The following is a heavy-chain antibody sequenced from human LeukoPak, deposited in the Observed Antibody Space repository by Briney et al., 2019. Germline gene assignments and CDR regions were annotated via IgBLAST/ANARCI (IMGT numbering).Heavy chain of an antibody. CDR2: IYYSGST. CDR3: AWSLIGPTGYYYMDV. Sequence: SETLSLTCTVSGDSINTSGYYWGWIRQPPGKGLEWIGSIYYSGSTNYNPSLKSRVTISVDTSKNQFSLKLSSVTAADTAVYYCAWSLIGPTGYYYMDVWGKGTTVTVSS. V-gene: IGHV4-39*07. CDR1: GDSINTSGYY. J-gene: IGHJ6*03. D-gene: IGHD2-8*02.